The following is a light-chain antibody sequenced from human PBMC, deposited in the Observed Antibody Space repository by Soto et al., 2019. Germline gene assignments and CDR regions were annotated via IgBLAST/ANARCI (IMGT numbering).Light chain of an antibody. CDR2: AAS. J-gene: IGKJ5*01. V-gene: IGKV1-39*01. Sequence: DIQMTHSPSSLSASVGDRVTITCRASQSISSYLNWYQQKPGKAPKLLIYAASSLQSGVPSRFSGSGSGTEFTLTIDSLQPEDFATYYCQQSYTTPRITFGQGTRLEIK. CDR1: QSISSY. CDR3: QQSYTTPRIT.